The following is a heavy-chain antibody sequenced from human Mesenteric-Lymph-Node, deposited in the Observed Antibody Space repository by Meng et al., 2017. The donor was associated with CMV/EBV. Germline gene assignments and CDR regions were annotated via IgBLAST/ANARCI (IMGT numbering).Heavy chain of an antibody. Sequence: GGSLRLSCAVSGFTFSDYYMNWIRQAPGKGLEWISYISSSGSSIYYADSVKGRFTTSRDNAKNSLYLQMNSLRAEDTAVYRCARDGRDSNPDYWGQGTLVTVSS. V-gene: IGHV3-11*04. D-gene: IGHD4-11*01. CDR2: ISSSGSSI. J-gene: IGHJ4*02. CDR1: GFTFSDYY. CDR3: ARDGRDSNPDY.